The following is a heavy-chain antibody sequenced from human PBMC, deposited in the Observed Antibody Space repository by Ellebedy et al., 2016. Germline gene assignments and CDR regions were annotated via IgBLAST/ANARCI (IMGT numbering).Heavy chain of an antibody. CDR1: GLTFGSFW. Sequence: GGSLRLSCAGPGLTFGSFWMSGVPQAPGKGLEWLAMINPDGSEKFYMDSVKGRFTVSRASAKQSLYLQMNRLGDEDTAVYYGARDSPSSGSGRSFDYWGQGTLVTVSS. CDR3: ARDSPSSGSGRSFDY. V-gene: IGHV3-7*01. D-gene: IGHD3-10*01. J-gene: IGHJ4*02. CDR2: INPDGSEK.